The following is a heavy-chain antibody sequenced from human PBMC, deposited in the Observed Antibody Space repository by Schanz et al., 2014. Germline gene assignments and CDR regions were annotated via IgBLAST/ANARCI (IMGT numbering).Heavy chain of an antibody. CDR1: GYTFSDYY. CDR3: ARDPYGKNSGDFDY. Sequence: QVQLVQSGAEVKKPGASVKVSCKASGYTFSDYYIHWVRQAPGQGLEWMGWINPNTGGTNFAQKFQGWVTVTRDTSISTVYMELSGLTSDDTAVYFCARDPYGKNSGDFDYWGQGTLVTVSS. CDR2: INPNTGGT. J-gene: IGHJ4*02. V-gene: IGHV1-2*04. D-gene: IGHD4-17*01.